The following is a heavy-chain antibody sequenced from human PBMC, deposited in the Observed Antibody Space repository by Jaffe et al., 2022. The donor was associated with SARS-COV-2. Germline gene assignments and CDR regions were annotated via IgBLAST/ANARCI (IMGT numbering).Heavy chain of an antibody. Sequence: QLQLQESGPGLVKPSETLSLTCTVSGGSISSSSYYWGWIRQPPGKGLEWIGSIYYSGSTYYNPSLKSRVTISVDTSKNQFSLKLSSVTAADTAVYYCARRWGQWLVTNWGQGTLVTVSS. D-gene: IGHD6-19*01. J-gene: IGHJ4*02. CDR3: ARRWGQWLVTN. CDR1: GGSISSSSYY. V-gene: IGHV4-39*01. CDR2: IYYSGST.